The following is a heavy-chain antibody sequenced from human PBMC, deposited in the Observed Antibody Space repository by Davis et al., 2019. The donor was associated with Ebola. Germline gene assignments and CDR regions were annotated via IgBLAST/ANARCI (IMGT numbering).Heavy chain of an antibody. D-gene: IGHD4-11*01. V-gene: IGHV4-38-2*01. CDR2: LYNSVST. CDR1: GYSVTSGDY. Sequence: PGGSLRLSCDVSGYSVTSGDYWAWIRQPPGKGLEWIGSLYNSVSTYYRPSLKGRVTISVDSSKNQFSLDLRSVTDADTAVYFCARNRSTVPPSGFFDLWGRGVLVTVSS. J-gene: IGHJ2*01. CDR3: ARNRSTVPPSGFFDL.